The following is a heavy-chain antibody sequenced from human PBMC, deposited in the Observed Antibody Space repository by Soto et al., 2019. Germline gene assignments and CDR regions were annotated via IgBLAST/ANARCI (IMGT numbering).Heavy chain of an antibody. Sequence: SETLSLTCTVSGGSITGGNYFLTWIRRPPGKGLEWIAYIYDTGISGYTPSTSYNPSLKSRVTMSVDTSKSQFSLKLTSVTAADTAVYYCARGEDAFFYYGLDVWGQGITVTVSS. CDR1: GGSITGGNYF. J-gene: IGHJ6*02. V-gene: IGHV4-61*01. CDR2: IYDTGISGYTPST. CDR3: ARGEDAFFYYGLDV.